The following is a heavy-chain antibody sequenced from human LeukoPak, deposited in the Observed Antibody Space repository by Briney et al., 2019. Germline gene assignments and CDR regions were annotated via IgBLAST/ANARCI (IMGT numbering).Heavy chain of an antibody. J-gene: IGHJ4*02. CDR1: GGTFSSYA. Sequence: SVRVSCKASGGTFSSYAISWVRQAPGQGLEWMGGIIPIFGTANYAQKFQGRVTITADKSTSTAYMELSSLRSEDTAVYYCARGGDGYYTSFDYWGQGTLVTVSS. D-gene: IGHD2-21*01. CDR3: ARGGDGYYTSFDY. CDR2: IIPIFGTA. V-gene: IGHV1-69*06.